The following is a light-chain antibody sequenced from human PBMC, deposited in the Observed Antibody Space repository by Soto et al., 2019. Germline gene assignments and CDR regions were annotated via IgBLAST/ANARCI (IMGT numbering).Light chain of an antibody. CDR2: EVS. J-gene: IGLJ2*01. CDR1: SSDVGGYNY. V-gene: IGLV2-8*01. Sequence: QSALTQPPSASVSPGQSVTISCTGTSSDVGGYNYVSCYQQHPGKAPKLMIYEVSKRPSGVPDRFSGSKSGNTASLTVSGLQAEDEADYYCSSYAGSNKVFGGGTKLTVL. CDR3: SSYAGSNKV.